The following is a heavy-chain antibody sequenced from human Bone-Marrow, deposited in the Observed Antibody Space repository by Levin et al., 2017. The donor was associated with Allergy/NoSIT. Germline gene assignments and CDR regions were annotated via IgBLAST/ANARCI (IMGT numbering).Heavy chain of an antibody. V-gene: IGHV3-53*01. CDR3: ARSQDGSGYRYASDI. D-gene: IGHD3-22*01. Sequence: AGGSLRLSCAASGFSVNSNFMTWVRQAPGKGLEWVSVIYSGGKTYYADSVRGRFTISRDTSKNAVYLQMDSLRAEDTAVYFCARSQDGSGYRYASDIWGQGTMVNVSS. J-gene: IGHJ3*02. CDR2: IYSGGKT. CDR1: GFSVNSNF.